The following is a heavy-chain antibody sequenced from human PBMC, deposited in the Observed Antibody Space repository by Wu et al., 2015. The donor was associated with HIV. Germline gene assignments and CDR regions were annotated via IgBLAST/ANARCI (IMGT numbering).Heavy chain of an antibody. Sequence: QVQLVQSGAEVRKPGSSVTVSCKASGGNFNTYVISWVRQAPGQGLEWMGWISGYNGNTKYAEKFQGRVTMTTDPSTTTAYMELRSLRSDDTAEYYCARELLWGEDFWGQGTRVTVSS. CDR3: ARELLWGEDF. V-gene: IGHV1-18*01. CDR1: GGNFNTYV. D-gene: IGHD2-21*01. J-gene: IGHJ4*02. CDR2: ISGYNGNT.